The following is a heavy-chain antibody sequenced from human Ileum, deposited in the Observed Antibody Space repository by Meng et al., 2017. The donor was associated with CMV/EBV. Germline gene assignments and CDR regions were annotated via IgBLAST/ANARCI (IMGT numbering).Heavy chain of an antibody. D-gene: IGHD3-16*01. CDR1: GYIFTHYG. J-gene: IGHJ4*02. CDR3: ARWGPIVPLADY. V-gene: IGHV1-18*01. CDR2: ISAYNGNT. Sequence: QVRLVQSEGEMKKPGDSVKGSCKTSGYIFTHYGISWVLEAPGHALEWVGLISAYNGNTHYAQKFQDRLTMTTDKSTNTAYMELRSLTSDDTAFYYCARWGPIVPLADYWGQGTMVTVSS.